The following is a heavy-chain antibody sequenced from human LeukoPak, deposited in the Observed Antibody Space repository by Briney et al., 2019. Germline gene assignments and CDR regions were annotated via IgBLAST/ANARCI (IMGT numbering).Heavy chain of an antibody. Sequence: SETLSLTCTVSGGSISSYYWSWIRQPPGKGLEWIGYIYTSGSTNYNPSLKSRVTMSVDTSKNQFSLKLSSVTAADTAVYYCARDRLMRYGASSGFDPWGQGTLVTVSS. D-gene: IGHD4-17*01. V-gene: IGHV4-4*08. J-gene: IGHJ5*02. CDR2: IYTSGST. CDR3: ARDRLMRYGASSGFDP. CDR1: GGSISSYY.